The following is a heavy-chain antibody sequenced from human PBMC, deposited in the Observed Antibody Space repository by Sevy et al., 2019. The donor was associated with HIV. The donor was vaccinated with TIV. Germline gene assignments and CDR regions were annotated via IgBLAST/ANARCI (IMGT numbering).Heavy chain of an antibody. J-gene: IGHJ4*02. Sequence: SETLSLTCTVYGGSISSSSYYWGWIRQPPGKGLEWIGSIYYSGSTYYNPSLKSRVTLSVDTSKNQFSLKLSSVTAAVTAVYYCASSTLYGFCYFDYWGQGTLVTVSS. CDR3: ASSTLYGFCYFDY. CDR1: GGSISSSSYY. CDR2: IYYSGST. D-gene: IGHD3-10*01. V-gene: IGHV4-39*01.